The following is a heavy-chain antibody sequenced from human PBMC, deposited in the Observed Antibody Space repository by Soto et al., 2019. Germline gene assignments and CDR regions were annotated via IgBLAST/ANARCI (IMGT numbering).Heavy chain of an antibody. J-gene: IGHJ4*02. Sequence: SGGSLRLSCAASGFTFDDYAMDWVRQVLGKGLEWVSSISWNSGNIGYADSVKGRFTTSRDNAENSLYLQMNSLRPEDTALYYCVRSKGGYSYGTPFDYWGQGTLVTVSS. CDR1: GFTFDDYA. CDR3: VRSKGGYSYGTPFDY. D-gene: IGHD5-18*01. V-gene: IGHV3-9*01. CDR2: ISWNSGNI.